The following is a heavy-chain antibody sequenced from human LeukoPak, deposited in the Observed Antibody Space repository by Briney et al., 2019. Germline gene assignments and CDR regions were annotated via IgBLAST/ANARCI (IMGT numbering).Heavy chain of an antibody. CDR1: GFTFSSYW. CDR2: ISGSSSDV. V-gene: IGHV3-21*05. D-gene: IGHD1-7*01. CDR3: ARVLELMYYYYYMDV. Sequence: GGSLRLSCAASGFTFSSYWMSWVRQAPGKGLELISYISGSSSDVNYIDSVRGRFTIYRDNAKNSLYLQMNSLRAEDTAVYYCARVLELMYYYYYMDVWGKGTTVTVSS. J-gene: IGHJ6*03.